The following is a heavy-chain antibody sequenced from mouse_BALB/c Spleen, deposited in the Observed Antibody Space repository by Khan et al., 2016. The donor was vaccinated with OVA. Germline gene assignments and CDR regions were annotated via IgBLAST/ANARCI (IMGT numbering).Heavy chain of an antibody. CDR1: GYTFTSYW. Sequence: DLVKPGASVKLSCKASGYTFTSYWIYWIKQRPGEGLEWIGRLGPGSGSTYYNEMFKGKATLTVDTSSSPAYIQLSSLSSEDSAVYFCARSNYYGGSLYAMDYWGQGTSVTGSS. D-gene: IGHD1-1*01. CDR3: ARSNYYGGSLYAMDY. J-gene: IGHJ4*01. V-gene: IGHV1S41*01. CDR2: LGPGSGST.